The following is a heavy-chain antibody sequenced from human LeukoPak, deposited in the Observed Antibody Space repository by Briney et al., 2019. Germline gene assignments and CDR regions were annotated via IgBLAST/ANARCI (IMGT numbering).Heavy chain of an antibody. CDR1: GFTFSSYG. Sequence: PGKSLRLSCAASGFTFSSYGMHWVRQAPGKGLEWVAVISYDGSNKYYADSVKGRFTISRDNSKNTLYLQMNSLRAEDTAVLGPYVNYDSSGYYKGLEYYYYGMDVWGQGTTVTVSS. CDR3: YVNYDSSGYYKGLEYYYYGMDV. J-gene: IGHJ6*02. V-gene: IGHV3-30*03. CDR2: ISYDGSNK. D-gene: IGHD3-22*01.